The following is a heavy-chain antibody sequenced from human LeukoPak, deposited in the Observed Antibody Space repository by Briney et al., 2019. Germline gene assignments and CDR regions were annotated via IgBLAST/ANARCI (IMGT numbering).Heavy chain of an antibody. Sequence: SETLSLTCTVSGGSISSSSYYWGWIRQPPGKGLEWIGSIYYSGSTYYNPSLKSRVTISVDTSKNQFSLKLSSVTAADTAVYYCARGPPYCGGDCYFDYWGQGTLVTVSS. CDR3: ARGPPYCGGDCYFDY. V-gene: IGHV4-39*01. D-gene: IGHD2-21*02. CDR1: GGSISSSSYY. J-gene: IGHJ4*02. CDR2: IYYSGST.